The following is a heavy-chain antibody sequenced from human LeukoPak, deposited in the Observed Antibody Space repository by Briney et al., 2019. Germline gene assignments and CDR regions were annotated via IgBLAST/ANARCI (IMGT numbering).Heavy chain of an antibody. CDR1: GVTFSGSA. J-gene: IGHJ6*02. D-gene: IGHD2-2*01. V-gene: IGHV3-73*01. CDR2: IRSKANSYAT. Sequence: GGSLRLSCAASGVTFSGSAMHWVRQASRKGLEWVGRIRSKANSYATAYAASVKGRFTISRDDSKNTAYLQMNSLKTEDTAVYYCTTRPIVVVPAAKGPGDYYYYGMDVWGQGTTVTVSS. CDR3: TTRPIVVVPAAKGPGDYYYYGMDV.